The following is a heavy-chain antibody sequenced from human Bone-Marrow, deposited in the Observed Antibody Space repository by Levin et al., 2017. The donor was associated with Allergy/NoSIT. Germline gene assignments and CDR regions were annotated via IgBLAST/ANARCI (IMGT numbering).Heavy chain of an antibody. CDR2: IFYTGTA. CDR1: GGSISGYW. J-gene: IGHJ6*03. D-gene: IGHD6-13*01. Sequence: ESLKISCSVSGGSISGYWWNWVRQSPGKGLEWIAHIFYTGTAVYNPSLRSRVTISVDTSKNQFSLKLTSVTSADTAFYYCARYFSTWHGGAERHYMDVWGKGTTVTVSS. CDR3: ARYFSTWHGGAERHYMDV. V-gene: IGHV4-59*01.